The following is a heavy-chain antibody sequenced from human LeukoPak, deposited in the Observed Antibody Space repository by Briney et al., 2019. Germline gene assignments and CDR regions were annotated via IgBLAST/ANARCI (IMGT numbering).Heavy chain of an antibody. J-gene: IGHJ3*01. D-gene: IGHD1-14*01. Sequence: SETLSLTCSVSGGSIRSGAYYWSWIRQPAGKGLEWIGRIYTSGSTNYNPSLKSRVTMSVDTSKNQFSLKLSSVTAADTAVYYCARERKHDLALWGQGTMVTVSS. CDR1: GGSIRSGAYY. V-gene: IGHV4-61*02. CDR2: IYTSGST. CDR3: ARERKHDLAL.